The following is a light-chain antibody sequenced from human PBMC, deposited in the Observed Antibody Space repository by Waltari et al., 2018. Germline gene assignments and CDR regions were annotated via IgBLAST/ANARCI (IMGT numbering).Light chain of an antibody. CDR1: QSVNRT. CDR2: GAS. CDR3: QHYVTLPVT. J-gene: IGKJ1*01. Sequence: EIVLTPSPGTLSLSPGDSATLSCRASQSVNRTLAWYQQKPGQAPSLLIYGASIRATGIPDRFSGSGSGTDFSLTISRLEPEDFAVYYCQHYVTLPVTFGQGTKVEIK. V-gene: IGKV3-20*01.